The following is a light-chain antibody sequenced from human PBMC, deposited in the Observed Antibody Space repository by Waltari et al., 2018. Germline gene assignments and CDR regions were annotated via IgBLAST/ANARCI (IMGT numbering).Light chain of an antibody. CDR3: HQYDKWPPRYT. CDR1: QSVSTN. V-gene: IGKV3-15*01. Sequence: VVLTQSPATLSVSPGDRATLPCRASQSVSTNLAWYQQKPGQAPRLLIFAASTRATGVPVRFSGSGSGTEFTLSISSLQSEDFAVYYCHQYDKWPPRYTFGPGTRLDIK. J-gene: IGKJ2*01. CDR2: AAS.